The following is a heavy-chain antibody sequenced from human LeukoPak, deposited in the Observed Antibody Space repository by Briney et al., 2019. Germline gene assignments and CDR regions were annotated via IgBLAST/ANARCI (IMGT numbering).Heavy chain of an antibody. V-gene: IGHV6-1*01. CDR3: ARDSPLTTVTTLPYWYFDL. Sequence: SQTLSLTCAISGDSFSSNSAAWNWIRQSPSRGLEWLGRTYYRSKWYNDYAVSVKSRITINPDTSKNQFSLQLNSVTPEDTAVYYCARDSPLTTVTTLPYWYFDLWGRGTLVTVSS. J-gene: IGHJ2*01. CDR2: TYYRSKWYN. D-gene: IGHD4-17*01. CDR1: GDSFSSNSAA.